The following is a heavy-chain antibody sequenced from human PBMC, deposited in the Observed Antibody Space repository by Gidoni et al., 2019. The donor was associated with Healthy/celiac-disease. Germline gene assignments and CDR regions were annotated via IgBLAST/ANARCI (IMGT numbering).Heavy chain of an antibody. D-gene: IGHD6-13*01. CDR2: INWNGGST. CDR3: ARDFLKAAAGIGWWFDP. V-gene: IGHV3-20*04. CDR1: GFTFADYG. J-gene: IGHJ5*02. Sequence: EVQLVESGGGVVRPGGSLRLSCAASGFTFADYGMSWVRQAPGKGLEWVSGINWNGGSTGYADSVKGRFTISRDNAKNSLYLQMNSLRAEDTALYYCARDFLKAAAGIGWWFDPWGQGTLVTVSS.